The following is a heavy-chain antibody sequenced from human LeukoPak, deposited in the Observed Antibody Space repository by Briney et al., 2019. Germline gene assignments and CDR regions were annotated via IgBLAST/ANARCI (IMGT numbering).Heavy chain of an antibody. CDR1: GFTFSSYG. J-gene: IGHJ4*02. D-gene: IGHD6-19*01. Sequence: GGSLRLSCAASGFTFSSYGMHWVRQAPGKGLEWVAVIWYDGSNKYYADSVKGRFTISRDNSKNTLYLQMNNLRAEDTAVYYCARDPGYSSGWDLDYWGQGILVTVPS. CDR3: ARDPGYSSGWDLDY. CDR2: IWYDGSNK. V-gene: IGHV3-33*01.